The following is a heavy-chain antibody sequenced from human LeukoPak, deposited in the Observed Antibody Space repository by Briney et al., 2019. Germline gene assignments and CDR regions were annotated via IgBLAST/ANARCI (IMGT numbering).Heavy chain of an antibody. Sequence: YQRLSCAASGFAYDGYAMRWVRQAPGKGLEWVSGISWNSGSIGYADSVKGRFTISRDNAKNSLYLQMNSLRAEDTALYYCAKEDSSRGGNWFDPWGQGTLVIVSS. CDR3: AKEDSSRGGNWFDP. J-gene: IGHJ5*02. CDR2: ISWNSGSI. CDR1: GFAYDGYA. D-gene: IGHD6-13*01. V-gene: IGHV3-9*01.